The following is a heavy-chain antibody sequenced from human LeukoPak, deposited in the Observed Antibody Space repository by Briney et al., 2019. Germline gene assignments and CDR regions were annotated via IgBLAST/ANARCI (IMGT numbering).Heavy chain of an antibody. V-gene: IGHV1-24*01. CDR1: GYTLTELS. Sequence: ASVKVSCKVSGYTLTELSMHWVRQAPGKGLEWMGGFEPEDGETIYAQKFQGRVTMTEDTSTDTAYMELSSLRSEDTAVYYCATAPLAVAGSMDVWGQGTTVTVSS. D-gene: IGHD6-19*01. J-gene: IGHJ6*02. CDR2: FEPEDGET. CDR3: ATAPLAVAGSMDV.